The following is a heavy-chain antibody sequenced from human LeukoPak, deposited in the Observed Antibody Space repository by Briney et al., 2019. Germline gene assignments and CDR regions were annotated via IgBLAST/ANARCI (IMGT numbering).Heavy chain of an antibody. D-gene: IGHD3-10*01. CDR2: IYHSGST. CDR3: ARDTMIRARSGGDY. Sequence: SETLSLTCTVSGYSLSSGFYWGWIRQPPGRGLEWIGSIYHSGSTYYNPSLKSRATLSVDTPKNQFSLKLNSVTAADTAVYYCARDTMIRARSGGDYWGQGALVTVSS. CDR1: GYSLSSGFY. J-gene: IGHJ4*02. V-gene: IGHV4-38-2*02.